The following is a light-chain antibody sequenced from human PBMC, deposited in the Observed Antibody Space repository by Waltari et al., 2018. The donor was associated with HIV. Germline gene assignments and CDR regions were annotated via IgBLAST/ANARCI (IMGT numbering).Light chain of an antibody. CDR1: SSNIGSNT. J-gene: IGLJ2*01. CDR3: AAWDDSLNGVV. V-gene: IGLV1-44*01. Sequence: QSVLTQPPSASGTPGQRVTISCSGSSSNIGSNTVSWYRQLPGTAPKLLMYNNNQRPSGVPYRFAGSKSGTSASLAISGLQSEDEANYYCAAWDDSLNGVVFGGGTKLTVL. CDR2: NNN.